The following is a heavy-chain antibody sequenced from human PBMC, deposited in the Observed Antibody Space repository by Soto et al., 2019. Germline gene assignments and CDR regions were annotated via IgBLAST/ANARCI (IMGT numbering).Heavy chain of an antibody. V-gene: IGHV4-30-4*01. J-gene: IGHJ4*02. CDR1: GGSISSGDYY. CDR3: ARVDSSSWPISSLDY. CDR2: IYYSGST. Sequence: QVQLQESGPGLVKPSQTLSLTCTVSGGSISSGDYYWSWIRQPPGKGLEWIGYIYYSGSTYYNPSLKSRVTISVDPSKNQFALKLSSVTAADTAVYYCARVDSSSWPISSLDYWGQGTLVTVSS. D-gene: IGHD6-13*01.